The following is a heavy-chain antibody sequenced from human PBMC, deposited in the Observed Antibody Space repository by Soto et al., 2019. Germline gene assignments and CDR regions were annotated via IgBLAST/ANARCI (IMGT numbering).Heavy chain of an antibody. CDR2: LTPRGTT. J-gene: IGHJ4*02. Sequence: EVQLLESGGGLVQPGGSLRLSCAASGFSFSDYSMTWVRQAPGRGLEWVSTLTPRGTTFYADSVKGRFIISRDNYRNTLSLQMYNLRAEDTARYYCAKRATTVPTPGNYFDCWGQGTLVTVSS. D-gene: IGHD2-15*01. CDR3: AKRATTVPTPGNYFDC. CDR1: GFSFSDYS. V-gene: IGHV3-23*01.